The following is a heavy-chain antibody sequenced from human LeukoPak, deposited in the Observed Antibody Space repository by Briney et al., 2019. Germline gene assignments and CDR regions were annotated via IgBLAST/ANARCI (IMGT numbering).Heavy chain of an antibody. CDR2: IWYDGSNK. CDR3: ATGTFYEDVLDY. CDR1: GFTFSSYG. V-gene: IGHV3-33*01. D-gene: IGHD1-26*01. J-gene: IGHJ4*02. Sequence: GRSLRLSCAASGFTFSSYGMHWVRQAPGKGLEWVAVIWYDGSNKYYADSVKGRFTISRDNSKNTLYLQMNSLRPEDTAVYYCATGTFYEDVLDYWGQGALVTVSS.